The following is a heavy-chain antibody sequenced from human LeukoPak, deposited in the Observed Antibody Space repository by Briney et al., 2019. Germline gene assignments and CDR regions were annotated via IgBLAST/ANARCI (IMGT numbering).Heavy chain of an antibody. CDR1: GFTLSSYS. J-gene: IGHJ6*03. Sequence: GSLRLSCAASGFTLSSYSMHWVRQAPGKGLEYVSAISKNGGNTYYANSVKGRFSISRDNSKNTLYLQMGSLRTEDMAVYYCARVGEGRYYQYYYMDVWGKGTTVTVSS. CDR2: ISKNGGNT. D-gene: IGHD1-26*01. CDR3: ARVGEGRYYQYYYMDV. V-gene: IGHV3-64*01.